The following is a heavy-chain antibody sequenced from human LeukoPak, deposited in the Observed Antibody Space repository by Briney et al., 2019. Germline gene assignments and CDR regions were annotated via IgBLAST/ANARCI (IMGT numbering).Heavy chain of an antibody. J-gene: IGHJ4*02. CDR3: ARAVAAARHDY. D-gene: IGHD6-13*01. Sequence: KPSETLSLACAVYGGSFSGCYWSWIRQPPGKGLEWIGEINHSGSTNYNPSLKSRVTISVDTSKNQFSLKLSSVTAADTAVYYCARAVAAARHDYWGQGTLVTVSS. CDR1: GGSFSGCY. CDR2: INHSGST. V-gene: IGHV4-34*01.